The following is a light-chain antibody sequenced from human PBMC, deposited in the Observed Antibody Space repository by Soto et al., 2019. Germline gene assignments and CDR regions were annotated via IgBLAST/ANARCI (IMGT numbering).Light chain of an antibody. V-gene: IGLV2-14*01. Sequence: QSALTQPASVSGSPGQSITISCTGTSSDVGGYNYVSWYQQHPGKAPKLMIYDVNNRPSGVSNRFSGSKSGNTASLTISGLQPEDGDDYYCSSYTGSNTYVVFGGGTKLT. CDR1: SSDVGGYNY. CDR3: SSYTGSNTYVV. CDR2: DVN. J-gene: IGLJ2*01.